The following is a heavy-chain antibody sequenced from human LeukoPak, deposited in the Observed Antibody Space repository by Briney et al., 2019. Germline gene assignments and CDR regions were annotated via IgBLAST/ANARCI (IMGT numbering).Heavy chain of an antibody. CDR3: AKDPSDLGGSGSNGYFDC. CDR2: ITYSSGYT. Sequence: PGGSLRLPCAASGFSFSSYDLSWVGQAPGKGLEWVSGITYSSGYTYYADSVKGRFTISRDNSRNTLYLQMNSLRAEDTAVYYCAKDPSDLGGSGSNGYFDCWGQGGLVTVSS. D-gene: IGHD3-10*01. J-gene: IGHJ4*02. V-gene: IGHV3-23*01. CDR1: GFSFSSYD.